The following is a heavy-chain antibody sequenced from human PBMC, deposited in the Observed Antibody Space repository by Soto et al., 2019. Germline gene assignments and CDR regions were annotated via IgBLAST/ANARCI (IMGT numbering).Heavy chain of an antibody. CDR1: GFTFSSYS. CDR2: ISSSSSYI. Sequence: PGGSLRLSCAASGFTFSSYSMNWVRQAQGKGLEWVSSISSSSSYIYYAYSVKCRFTISRDNAKNSLYLHMNSLRAEATAVYYCGRAPSRSKIPCRQHGDYYYYYGMNVWDQGTTVEVSS. D-gene: IGHD6-13*01. V-gene: IGHV3-21*01. CDR3: GRAPSRSKIPCRQHGDYYYYYGMNV. J-gene: IGHJ6*02.